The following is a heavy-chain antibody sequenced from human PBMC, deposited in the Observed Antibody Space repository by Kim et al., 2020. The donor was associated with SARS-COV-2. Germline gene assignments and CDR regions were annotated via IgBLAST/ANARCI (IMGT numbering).Heavy chain of an antibody. Sequence: RYSPSFQGQVTMSADKSISSAFLQWSSLQASDTAIYYCARGTSDSWGGLFDFWGQGTPVTVSS. J-gene: IGHJ4*02. V-gene: IGHV5-51*01. D-gene: IGHD1-7*01. CDR3: ARGTSDSWGGLFDF.